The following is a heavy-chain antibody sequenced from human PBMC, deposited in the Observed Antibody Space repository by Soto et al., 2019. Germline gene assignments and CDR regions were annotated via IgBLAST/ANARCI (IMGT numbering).Heavy chain of an antibody. D-gene: IGHD3-9*01. V-gene: IGHV4-59*12. Sequence: ASETLSLTCTVSGGSISNFYWSWIRQPPGKGLEWIGYVYYTGSTSYNPSLKRRVTFSVDTSKSQFSLKLSSVTAADTAVYFCARGRLRYFDWTKTNWFDPWGQGTLVTVSS. CDR2: VYYTGST. CDR1: GGSISNFY. CDR3: ARGRLRYFDWTKTNWFDP. J-gene: IGHJ5*02.